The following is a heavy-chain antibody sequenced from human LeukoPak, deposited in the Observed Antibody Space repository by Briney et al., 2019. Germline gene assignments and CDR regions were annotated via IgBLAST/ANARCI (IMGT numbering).Heavy chain of an antibody. J-gene: IGHJ4*02. Sequence: GGSLRLSCAASRFTFSSYAMSWVRQAPGKGLEWVSAISGSGGSTYYADSVKGRFTISRDNSKNTLYLQMNSLRAEDTAVYYCAKKRASIYYGSGSLLGPGGYFDYWGQGTLVTVSS. CDR1: RFTFSSYA. CDR3: AKKRASIYYGSGSLLGPGGYFDY. CDR2: ISGSGGST. D-gene: IGHD3-10*01. V-gene: IGHV3-23*01.